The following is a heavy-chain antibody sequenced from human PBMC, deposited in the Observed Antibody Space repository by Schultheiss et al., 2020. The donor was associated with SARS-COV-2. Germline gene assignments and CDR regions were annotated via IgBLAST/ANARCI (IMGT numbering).Heavy chain of an antibody. CDR3: ARLQPRVPAAIEA. CDR1: GGSISSGSYY. D-gene: IGHD2-2*01. J-gene: IGHJ4*02. CDR2: IYTSGST. Sequence: SQTLSLTCTVSGGSISSGSYYWSWIRQPAGKGLEWIGRIYTSGSTNYNPSLKSRVTISVDTSKNQFSLKLSSVTAADTAVYYCARLQPRVPAAIEAWGQGTLVTVSS. V-gene: IGHV4-61*02.